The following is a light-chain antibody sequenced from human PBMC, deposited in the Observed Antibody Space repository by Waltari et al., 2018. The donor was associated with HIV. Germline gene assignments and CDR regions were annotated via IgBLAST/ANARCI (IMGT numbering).Light chain of an antibody. V-gene: IGLV2-23*02. CDR1: SSYVGSYTL. Sequence: QSALTQPAYVSGSPGQSITISCTGNSSYVGSYTLVPWYQQHPGTAPKLLIYEVTKRPSGVSNHFSASKSGNTASLTISGLQAEDEADYYCCSYAGGNTLVFGGGTKLTVL. CDR2: EVT. CDR3: CSYAGGNTLV. J-gene: IGLJ2*01.